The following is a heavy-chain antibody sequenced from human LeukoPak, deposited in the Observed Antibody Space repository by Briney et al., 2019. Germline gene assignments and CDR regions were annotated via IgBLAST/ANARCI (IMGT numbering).Heavy chain of an antibody. CDR2: ISSTGNSI. CDR1: GFRFSDYY. Sequence: KPGGSLRLSCAATGFRFSDYYMSWIRQAPGKGPEWVAYISSTGNSIFYADSVKGRFTISRDHAKNSLSLQLNSLRAEDTAVYYCAKGGIRYGYWFDHWGQGTLVTVSS. D-gene: IGHD3-10*01. CDR3: AKGGIRYGYWFDH. V-gene: IGHV3-11*01. J-gene: IGHJ5*02.